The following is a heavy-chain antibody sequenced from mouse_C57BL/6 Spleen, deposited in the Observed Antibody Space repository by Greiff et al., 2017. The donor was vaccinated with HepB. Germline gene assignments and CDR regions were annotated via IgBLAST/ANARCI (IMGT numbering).Heavy chain of an antibody. D-gene: IGHD1-1*01. Sequence: EVQLQQSGPELVKPGASVKIPCKASGYTFTDYNMDWVKQSHGKSLEWIRDINPNNGGTIYNQKFKGKATLTVDKSSSTAYMELRSLTSEDTAVYYCARGYYGSSYYAMDYWGQGTSVTVSS. V-gene: IGHV1-18*01. CDR1: GYTFTDYN. J-gene: IGHJ4*01. CDR3: ARGYYGSSYYAMDY. CDR2: INPNNGGT.